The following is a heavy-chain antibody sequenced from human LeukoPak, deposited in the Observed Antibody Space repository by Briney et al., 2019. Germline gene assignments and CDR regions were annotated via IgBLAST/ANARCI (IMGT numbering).Heavy chain of an antibody. Sequence: SETLSLTCTVSGGSISSYYWSWIRQPAGKGLEWIGRIYTSGSTNYNPSLKSRVTMSVDTSKNQFSLKLSSVTAADTAVYYCARDQGYGLNYYYYYGMDGWGQGTTVTVSS. CDR3: ARDQGYGLNYYYYYGMDG. D-gene: IGHD5-12*01. CDR1: GGSISSYY. CDR2: IYTSGST. J-gene: IGHJ6*02. V-gene: IGHV4-4*07.